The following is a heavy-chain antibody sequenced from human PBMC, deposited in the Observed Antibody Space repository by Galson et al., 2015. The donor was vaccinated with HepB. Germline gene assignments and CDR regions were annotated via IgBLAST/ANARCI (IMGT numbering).Heavy chain of an antibody. CDR1: GFTFSSYA. V-gene: IGHV3-23*01. D-gene: IGHD5-12*01. CDR3: AKDSSRRWLPLFDY. Sequence: LRLSCAASGFTFSSYAMSWVRQAPGKGLEWVSAISGSGGSTYYADSVKGRFTISRDNSKNTLYLQMNSLRAEDTAVYYCAKDSSRRWLPLFDYWGQGTLVTVSS. CDR2: ISGSGGST. J-gene: IGHJ4*02.